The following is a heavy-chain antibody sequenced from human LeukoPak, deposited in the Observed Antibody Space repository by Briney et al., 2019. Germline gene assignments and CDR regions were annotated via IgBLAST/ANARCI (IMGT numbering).Heavy chain of an antibody. D-gene: IGHD3-16*01. CDR3: ASQGGDEGYFDY. CDR2: INPNSGGT. J-gene: IGHJ4*02. Sequence: ASVKVSCKASGYTFTGYYMHWVRQAPGQGLEWMGWINPNSGGTNYAQKFQGWVTMTGDTSISTAYMELSRLRSDDTAVYYCASQGGDEGYFDYWGQGTLVTVSS. V-gene: IGHV1-2*04. CDR1: GYTFTGYY.